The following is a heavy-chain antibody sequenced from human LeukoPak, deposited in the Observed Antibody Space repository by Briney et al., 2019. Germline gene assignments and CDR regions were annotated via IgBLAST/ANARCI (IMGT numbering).Heavy chain of an antibody. CDR3: ARAPEWVRSSWPYYFDY. Sequence: GGSLRLSCAASGFTFSSYEMNWVRQAPGKGLEWVSYIGSSGSTIYYADSVKGRFTISRDNAKNSLYLQMNSLRAEDTAVYYCARAPEWVRSSWPYYFDYWGQGTLVTVSS. CDR2: IGSSGSTI. CDR1: GFTFSSYE. J-gene: IGHJ4*02. V-gene: IGHV3-48*03. D-gene: IGHD6-13*01.